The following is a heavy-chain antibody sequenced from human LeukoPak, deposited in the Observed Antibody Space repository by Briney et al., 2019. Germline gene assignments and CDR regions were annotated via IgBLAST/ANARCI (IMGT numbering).Heavy chain of an antibody. CDR1: GGSFSGYY. CDR3: ARGITYYDILTGYLGGYNWFDP. Sequence: SETLSLTCAVYGGSFSGYYWSWIRQPPGKGLEWIGEINHSGSTNYNPSLKSRVTISVDTSKNQFSLKLSSVTAADTAVYYCARGITYYDILTGYLGGYNWFDPWGQGTLVTVSS. V-gene: IGHV4-34*01. CDR2: INHSGST. J-gene: IGHJ5*02. D-gene: IGHD3-9*01.